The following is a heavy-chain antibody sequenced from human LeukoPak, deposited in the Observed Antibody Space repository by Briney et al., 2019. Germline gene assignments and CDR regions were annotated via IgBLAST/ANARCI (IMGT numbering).Heavy chain of an antibody. Sequence: PSETLSLTCAVSGGSISSGGYSWSWIRQPAGKGLEWIGRIYTSGSTNYNPSLKSRVTMSVDTSKNQFSLKLSSVTAADTAVYYCASLYCSGGSCFDYWGQGTLVTVSS. D-gene: IGHD2-15*01. CDR3: ASLYCSGGSCFDY. V-gene: IGHV4-61*02. CDR1: GGSISSGGYS. J-gene: IGHJ4*02. CDR2: IYTSGST.